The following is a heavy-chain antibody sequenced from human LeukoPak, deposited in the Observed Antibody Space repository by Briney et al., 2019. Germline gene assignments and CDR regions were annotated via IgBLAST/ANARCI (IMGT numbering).Heavy chain of an antibody. Sequence: ASVKVSCKVSGYTFTDYYMHWVQQAPGKGLEWMGLVDPEDGETIYAEKFQGRVTITADTSTDTACMELSSLRSEDTAVYYCARWRGSTTGTERFDYWGQGTLVTVSS. J-gene: IGHJ4*02. V-gene: IGHV1-69-2*01. D-gene: IGHD1-1*01. CDR2: VDPEDGET. CDR3: ARWRGSTTGTERFDY. CDR1: GYTFTDYY.